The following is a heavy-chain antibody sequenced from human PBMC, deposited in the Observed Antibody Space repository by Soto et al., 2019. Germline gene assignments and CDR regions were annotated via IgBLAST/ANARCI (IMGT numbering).Heavy chain of an antibody. J-gene: IGHJ6*02. CDR2: ISGYNGIT. V-gene: IGHV1-18*01. CDR1: GYTFTKYG. CDR3: ARAGQAPYYYYGMDV. Sequence: QVQVVQSGDEVKKPGASVKVSCKASGYTFTKYGFSWVRQAPGQGLEWMGWISGYNGITKSAEKFQGRVTMTTDTSTSTANMELRSLRSDDTAVYYCARAGQAPYYYYGMDVWGQGTAVTVSS.